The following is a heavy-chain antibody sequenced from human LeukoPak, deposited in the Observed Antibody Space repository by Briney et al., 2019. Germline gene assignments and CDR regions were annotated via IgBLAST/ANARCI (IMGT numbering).Heavy chain of an antibody. CDR1: GFTFTNYW. Sequence: GGSLRLSCAASGFTFTNYWMHWVRHAPGEGLVWVSRINTDGRSTNYADSVRGRFTISRDNSKDTLYLQMNSLRAEDTAVYYCARGPYQLLWEVLDYWGQGTLVTVSS. CDR2: INTDGRST. V-gene: IGHV3-74*01. D-gene: IGHD2-2*01. J-gene: IGHJ4*02. CDR3: ARGPYQLLWEVLDY.